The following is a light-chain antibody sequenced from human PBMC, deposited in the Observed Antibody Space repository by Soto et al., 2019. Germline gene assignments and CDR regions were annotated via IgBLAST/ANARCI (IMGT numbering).Light chain of an antibody. CDR3: QQYNNWPRT. CDR2: GVS. V-gene: IGKV3D-15*01. CDR1: QSISSN. Sequence: EIVMTQSPATLSVSPGERATLSCRASQSISSNLAWYQQKPGQAPSLLLYGVSTRATGIPTRFSGSGSGTEFTLTISSLQSEDFAIYYCQQYNNWPRTFGPGTRLDFK. J-gene: IGKJ3*01.